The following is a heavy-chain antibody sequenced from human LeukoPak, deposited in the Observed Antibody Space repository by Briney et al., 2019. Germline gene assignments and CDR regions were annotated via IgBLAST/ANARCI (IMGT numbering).Heavy chain of an antibody. CDR2: ISSSSSYI. J-gene: IGHJ6*02. CDR3: TRLDIGGRPNYYGLDV. V-gene: IGHV3-21*04. CDR1: RFSFSTYT. D-gene: IGHD5-12*01. Sequence: GGSLRLSCAASRFSFSTYTMNWVRQAPGKGLEWVSSISSSSSYIYYADSVKGRFTISRDNSRTTLYLQMSSLKTEDTAVYYCTRLDIGGRPNYYGLDVWGQGTTVTVSS.